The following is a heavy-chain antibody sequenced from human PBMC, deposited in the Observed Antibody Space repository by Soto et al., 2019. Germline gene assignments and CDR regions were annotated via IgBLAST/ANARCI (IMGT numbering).Heavy chain of an antibody. CDR2: ISYDGSNK. CDR3: ARDPYGSNSRLYYRIDV. Sequence: PGGSLRLSCAASGFTFSRYAMHWVRQAPGKGLEWVAVISYDGSNKYYADSVQGRFTISRDNSKNTLYLQMNSPRAEDTAVYYCARDPYGSNSRLYYRIDVRGQWSTVT. V-gene: IGHV3-30-3*01. CDR1: GFTFSRYA. J-gene: IGHJ6*02. D-gene: IGHD4-17*01.